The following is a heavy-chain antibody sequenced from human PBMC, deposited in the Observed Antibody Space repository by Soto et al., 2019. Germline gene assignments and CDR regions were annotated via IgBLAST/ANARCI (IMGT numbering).Heavy chain of an antibody. Sequence: EVQLLESGGGLVQPGGSLRLSCAASGFTFSSYAMSWVRQAPGKGLEWVSAISGSGGSTYYADSVKGRFTISRDNSKNPLYLQMNSLRAEDTAVYYCAKDEQYYDSSGYYDNWFDPWGQGTLVTVSS. J-gene: IGHJ5*02. CDR1: GFTFSSYA. CDR3: AKDEQYYDSSGYYDNWFDP. V-gene: IGHV3-23*01. CDR2: ISGSGGST. D-gene: IGHD3-22*01.